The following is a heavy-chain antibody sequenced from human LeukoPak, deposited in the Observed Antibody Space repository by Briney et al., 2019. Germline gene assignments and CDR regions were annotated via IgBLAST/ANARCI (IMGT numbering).Heavy chain of an antibody. V-gene: IGHV1-69*06. D-gene: IGHD1-1*01. CDR2: IIPIFGTA. Sequence: ASVKVSCKASGGTFSSYAISWVRQAPGQGLEWMGGIIPIFGTANYAQKFQGRVTITADKSTSTAYMELSSLRSEDAAVYYCARGQLVPDAFDIWGQGTMVTVSS. CDR3: ARGQLVPDAFDI. J-gene: IGHJ3*02. CDR1: GGTFSSYA.